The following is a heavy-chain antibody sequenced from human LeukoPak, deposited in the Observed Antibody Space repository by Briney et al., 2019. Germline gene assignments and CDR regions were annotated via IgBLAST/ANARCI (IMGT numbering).Heavy chain of an antibody. CDR1: RFTCSNYE. Sequence: GGSLRLSCAASRFTCSNYEMHWVRQAPGKGLEWISYISSSGFTIYYADSVKGRFTISRDNARNSLYLQMNSLRADDTAVYYGARGTLRTTPDYWGQGTLVTVSS. J-gene: IGHJ4*02. D-gene: IGHD1-1*01. CDR2: ISSSGFTI. CDR3: ARGTLRTTPDY. V-gene: IGHV3-48*03.